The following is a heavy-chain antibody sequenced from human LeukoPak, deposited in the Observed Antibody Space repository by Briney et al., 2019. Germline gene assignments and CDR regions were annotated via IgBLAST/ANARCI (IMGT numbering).Heavy chain of an antibody. CDR1: GFPDSSNY. J-gene: IGHJ4*02. Sequence: GGSLRLSCAASGFPDSSNYMSWVRQAPGKGLEWVSVIYSGGSTYYADSVKGRFTISRDNSKNTLYHQMNSQRAEDTAVYYCARSLRLDYWGQGTLVTVSS. CDR3: ARSLRLDY. CDR2: IYSGGST. V-gene: IGHV3-53*01.